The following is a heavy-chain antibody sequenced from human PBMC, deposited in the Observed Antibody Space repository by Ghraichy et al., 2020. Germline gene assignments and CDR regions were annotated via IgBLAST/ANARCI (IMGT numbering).Heavy chain of an antibody. CDR1: GFTFSSYG. V-gene: IGHV3-30*05. D-gene: IGHD3-10*01. CDR2: ILYDGSNK. CDR3: ARDRNYYFYGFENYYNAFDV. J-gene: IGHJ3*01. Sequence: GGSLRLSCAASGFTFSSYGIHWVRQAPGKGLEWVAVILYDGSNKYYADSVKGRFTISRDNSKSTLYLQMVSLSAEDTAVYYCARDRNYYFYGFENYYNAFDVWGQGTMVTVSS.